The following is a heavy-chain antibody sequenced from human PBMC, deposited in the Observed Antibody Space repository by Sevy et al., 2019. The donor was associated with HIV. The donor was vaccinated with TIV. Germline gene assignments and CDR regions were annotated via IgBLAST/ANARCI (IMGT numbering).Heavy chain of an antibody. V-gene: IGHV3-49*03. Sequence: GGSLRLSCTSSGFSFGDFSMSWLRQAPGKGLEWVAFIKSSFYGGTVDHAASVKGRFIISRVDSKSIAYLQMNDLKIEDTGVYYCTRWKAAQSVFDYWGQGALVTVSS. CDR3: TRWKAAQSVFDY. D-gene: IGHD1-1*01. CDR1: GFSFGDFS. CDR2: IKSSFYGGTV. J-gene: IGHJ4*02.